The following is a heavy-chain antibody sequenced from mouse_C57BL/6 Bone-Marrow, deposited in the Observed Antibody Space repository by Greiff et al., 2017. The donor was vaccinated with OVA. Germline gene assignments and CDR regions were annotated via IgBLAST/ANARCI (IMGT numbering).Heavy chain of an antibody. D-gene: IGHD2-4*01. J-gene: IGHJ3*01. CDR1: GYTFTSYG. CDR3: AREDYDYDGAFAY. V-gene: IGHV1-81*01. Sequence: VKLVESGAELARPGASVKLSCKASGYTFTSYGISWVKQRTGQGLEWIGEIYPRSGNTYYNEKLKGKATLTADKSSSTAYMELRSLTSEDSAVYFCAREDYDYDGAFAYWGQGTLVTVSA. CDR2: IYPRSGNT.